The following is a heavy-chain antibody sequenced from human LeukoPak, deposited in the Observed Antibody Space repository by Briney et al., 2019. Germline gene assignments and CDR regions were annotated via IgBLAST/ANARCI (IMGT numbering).Heavy chain of an antibody. CDR2: IKQDGSEI. CDR3: AKGGLLVASFDY. Sequence: PGGSLRLSCAASGFTFSNYWMSWVRQAPGKGLEWVANIKQDGSEIYYVDSVKGRFTISRDNAKNSLYLQMNSLRAEDTAVYYCAKGGLLVASFDYWGQGTLVTVSS. D-gene: IGHD5-12*01. CDR1: GFTFSNYW. V-gene: IGHV3-7*03. J-gene: IGHJ4*02.